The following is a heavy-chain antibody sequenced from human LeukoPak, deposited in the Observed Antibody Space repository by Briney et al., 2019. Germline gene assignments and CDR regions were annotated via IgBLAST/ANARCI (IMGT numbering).Heavy chain of an antibody. CDR3: ARHDILTGPKANGFDY. CDR2: TYPGVSDT. CDR1: GYSFTSYW. V-gene: IGHV5-51*01. J-gene: IGHJ4*02. D-gene: IGHD3-9*01. Sequence: GEPLKISCKGSGYSFTSYWIGWVRQLPGKGLEWMGITYPGVSDTRYSPSFQGQVTLSADKSISTAYLQWSSLKASDTAMYYCARHDILTGPKANGFDYWGQGTLVTVSS.